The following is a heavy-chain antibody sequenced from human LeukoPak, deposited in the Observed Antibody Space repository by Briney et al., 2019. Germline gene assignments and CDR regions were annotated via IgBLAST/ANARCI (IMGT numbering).Heavy chain of an antibody. CDR3: AREDTAMVSDY. CDR2: IFYSGST. J-gene: IGHJ4*02. D-gene: IGHD5-18*01. V-gene: IGHV4-31*11. Sequence: SETLSLTCAVSGGSISSSGYYWSWIRQHPGKGLEWIGYIFYSGSTYYNPSLKSRVTISLDTSKNQFSLKLSSVTAADTAVYYCAREDTAMVSDYWGQGTLVTVSS. CDR1: GGSISSSGYY.